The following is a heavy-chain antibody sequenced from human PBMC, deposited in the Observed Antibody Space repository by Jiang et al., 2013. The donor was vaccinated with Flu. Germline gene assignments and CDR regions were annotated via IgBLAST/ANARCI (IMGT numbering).Heavy chain of an antibody. D-gene: IGHD3-22*01. J-gene: IGHJ4*02. V-gene: IGHV5-51*01. CDR3: ASHYYDTKYYFDY. Sequence: PGESLKISCKGSGYSFTSYWIGWVRQMPGKGLEWMGIIYPGDSDTRYSPSFQGQVTISADKSISTAYLQWSSLKASDTAMYYCASHYYDTKYYFDYWGQGTLVTVSS. CDR1: GYSFTSYW. CDR2: IYPGDSDT.